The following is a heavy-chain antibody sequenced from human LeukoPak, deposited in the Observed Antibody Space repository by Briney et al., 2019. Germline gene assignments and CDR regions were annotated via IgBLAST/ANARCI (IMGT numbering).Heavy chain of an antibody. CDR1: GYTFTSYG. CDR2: ISAYNGNT. D-gene: IGHD3-3*01. CDR3: ARMYYDFWSGTVDY. Sequence: ASVKVSCEASGYTFTSYGISWVRQAPGQGLEWMGWISAYNGNTNYAQKLQGRVTMTTDTSTSTAYMELRSLRSDDTAVYYCARMYYDFWSGTVDYWGQGTLVTVSS. V-gene: IGHV1-18*01. J-gene: IGHJ4*02.